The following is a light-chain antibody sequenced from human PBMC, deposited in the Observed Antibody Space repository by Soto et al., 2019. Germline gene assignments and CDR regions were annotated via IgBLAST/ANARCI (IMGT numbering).Light chain of an antibody. CDR1: NSIASY. CDR2: AAS. CDR3: QQSYSTPIT. J-gene: IGKJ5*01. Sequence: TQSPSPLSPFVGDGVAITLRARNSIASYLHWYQQKPGKAPKFLIYAASTLQSGVPSRFSGSGSGTDFTLTISSLQPEDFATYFCQQSYSTPITFGQGTRLEVK. V-gene: IGKV1-39*01.